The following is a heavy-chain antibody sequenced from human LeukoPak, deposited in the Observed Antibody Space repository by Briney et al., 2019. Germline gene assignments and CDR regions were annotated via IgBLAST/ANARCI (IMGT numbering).Heavy chain of an antibody. Sequence: GGSLRLSCAVSGFTFSTYWMTWVRQAPGKGLEWVANIKQDGSEKYYVDSVKGRFTISRDNAKNSLYLRMNSLRAEDTAIYYCARDRLLWFVWGQGTLVTVSS. CDR1: GFTFSTYW. J-gene: IGHJ4*02. CDR3: ARDRLLWFV. CDR2: IKQDGSEK. D-gene: IGHD3-10*01. V-gene: IGHV3-7*01.